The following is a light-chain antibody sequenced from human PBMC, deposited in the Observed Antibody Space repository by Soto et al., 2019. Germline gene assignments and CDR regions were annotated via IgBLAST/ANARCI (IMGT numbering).Light chain of an antibody. CDR1: QGVTTN. CDR3: HQYNNWPFS. CDR2: DVS. V-gene: IGKV3-15*01. Sequence: EIVRKQSPATLFAYRGERAIXSCRAGQGVTTNFAWYQQKSGHAPRLLSCDVSDRGSGVPARFSGTGSGTDFTLTISGLQIEDSAVCFCHQYNNWPFSFGQGTRLVIK. J-gene: IGKJ5*01.